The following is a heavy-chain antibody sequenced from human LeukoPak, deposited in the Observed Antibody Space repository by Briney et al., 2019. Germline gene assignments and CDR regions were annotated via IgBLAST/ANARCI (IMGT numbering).Heavy chain of an antibody. CDR1: GGSFSGYY. CDR3: ARHDMYCSSTSCPDY. D-gene: IGHD2-2*01. J-gene: IGHJ4*02. CDR2: INHSGST. V-gene: IGHV4-34*01. Sequence: SETLSLTCAVYGGSFSGYYWSWIRQPPGRGLEWIGEINHSGSTNYNPSLKSRVTISVDTSKNQFSLKLSSVTAADTAVYYCARHDMYCSSTSCPDYWGQGTLVTVSS.